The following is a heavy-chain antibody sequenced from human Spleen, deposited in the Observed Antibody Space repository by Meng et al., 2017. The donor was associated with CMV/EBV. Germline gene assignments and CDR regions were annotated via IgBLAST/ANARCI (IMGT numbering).Heavy chain of an antibody. D-gene: IGHD2-15*01. Sequence: CKASGYTFTGYYMHWVRQAPGQGLEWMGWINPNSGGTNYAQKFQGRITITMDESTSTAYLELSSLRSEDTAIYYCARDRSGGNLLDYWGQGTLVTVSS. J-gene: IGHJ4*02. CDR2: INPNSGGT. CDR3: ARDRSGGNLLDY. CDR1: GYTFTGYY. V-gene: IGHV1-2*02.